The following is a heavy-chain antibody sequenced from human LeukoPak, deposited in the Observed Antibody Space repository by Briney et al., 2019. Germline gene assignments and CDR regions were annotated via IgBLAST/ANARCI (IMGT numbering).Heavy chain of an antibody. CDR2: IYYSGCT. V-gene: IGHV4-59*08. J-gene: IGHJ3*02. Sequence: SGAVSLTCTVSGGSISSYFWSWVRQPPGKGLEWIGYIYYSGCTNYNPSLKSRVTISVDTSKNQFSLKLSSVTAADTAVYYCARHWLTDAFDIWGQGTMVTVSS. CDR1: GGSISSYF. D-gene: IGHD6-19*01. CDR3: ARHWLTDAFDI.